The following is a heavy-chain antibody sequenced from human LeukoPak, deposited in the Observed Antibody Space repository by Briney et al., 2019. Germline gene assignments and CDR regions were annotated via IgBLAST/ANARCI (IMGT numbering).Heavy chain of an antibody. V-gene: IGHV3-53*01. D-gene: IGHD3-3*02. J-gene: IGHJ2*01. CDR1: GFIVTNYY. CDR3: ARVGDHFHWNLDL. CDR2: IYSGATT. Sequence: PGGSLRLSCAASGFIVTNYYMNWVRQAPGKGLEWVSIIYSGATTYYADSVKGRFTISRDTSKNTVSLQMNSLRAEDTAVYFCARVGDHFHWNLDLWGRGTLVTVSS.